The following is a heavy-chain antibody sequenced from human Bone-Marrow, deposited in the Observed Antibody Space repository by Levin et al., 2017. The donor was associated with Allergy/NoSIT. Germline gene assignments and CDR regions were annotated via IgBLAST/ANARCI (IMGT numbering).Heavy chain of an antibody. CDR2: INRDGSST. Sequence: PGGSLRLSCLASGFNFSSYWMHWVRQAPGKGLVWVSRINRDGSSTSYADSVKGRFTISRDNAKNTLYLQMNSLRAEGTSVYYCARDRVTTNWYFDLWSRGTLVAVSS. J-gene: IGHJ2*01. CDR3: ARDRVTTNWYFDL. CDR1: GFNFSSYW. D-gene: IGHD4-17*01. V-gene: IGHV3-74*01.